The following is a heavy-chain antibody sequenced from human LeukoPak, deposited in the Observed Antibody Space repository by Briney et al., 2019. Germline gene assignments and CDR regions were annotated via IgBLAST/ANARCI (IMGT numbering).Heavy chain of an antibody. CDR3: AKGSYYDSSGSFYFDY. V-gene: IGHV3-30-3*01. Sequence: GGSLRLSCAASGFTFSSYAMHWVRQAPGKGLEWEAVISSDGSNKYYADSVKGRFTISRDNSKNTLYLQMNSLRAEDTAVYYCAKGSYYDSSGSFYFDYWGQGTLVTVSS. J-gene: IGHJ4*02. CDR1: GFTFSSYA. D-gene: IGHD3-22*01. CDR2: ISSDGSNK.